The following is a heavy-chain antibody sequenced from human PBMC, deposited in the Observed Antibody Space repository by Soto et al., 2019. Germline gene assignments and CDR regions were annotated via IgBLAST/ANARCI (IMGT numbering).Heavy chain of an antibody. CDR2: ISAYNGNT. CDR1: GYTFTSYG. D-gene: IGHD1-26*01. Sequence: ASVKLSCQASGYTFTSYGISWVRQAPGQGLEWMGWISAYNGNTNYAHKLQGRVTMTTDTSTSTAYMELRSLRSDDTAVYYWARDSGSDYINFQHWGQGTLVTVSS. CDR3: ARDSGSDYINFQH. J-gene: IGHJ1*01. V-gene: IGHV1-18*01.